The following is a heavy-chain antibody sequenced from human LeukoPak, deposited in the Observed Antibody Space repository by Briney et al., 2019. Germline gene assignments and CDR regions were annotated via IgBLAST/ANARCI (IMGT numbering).Heavy chain of an antibody. Sequence: QPGGSLRLSCAASGFTVSSNYMSWVRQAPGKGLEWVSVIYSGGSTYYADSVKSRFTISRHNSKNTLYLQMNSLRAEDTAVYYCARDWMYGGNGDYYYYYGMDVWGQGTTVTVSS. CDR1: GFTVSSNY. J-gene: IGHJ6*02. CDR2: IYSGGST. V-gene: IGHV3-53*04. D-gene: IGHD4-23*01. CDR3: ARDWMYGGNGDYYYYYGMDV.